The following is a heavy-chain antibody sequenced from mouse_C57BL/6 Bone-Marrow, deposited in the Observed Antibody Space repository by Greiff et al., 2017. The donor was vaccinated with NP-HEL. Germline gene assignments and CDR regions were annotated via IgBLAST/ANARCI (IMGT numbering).Heavy chain of an antibody. J-gene: IGHJ3*01. V-gene: IGHV1-5*01. CDR2: IYPGNSDT. CDR1: GYTFTSYW. Sequence: VQLQQSGTVLARPGASVKMSCKTSGYTFTSYWMHWVKQRPGQGLEWIGAIYPGNSDTSYNQKFKGKAKLTAVTSASTAYMVLSSLTTEDSAVYYCTGYYYGGSYGAWFAYWGQGTLVTVSA. D-gene: IGHD1-1*01. CDR3: TGYYYGGSYGAWFAY.